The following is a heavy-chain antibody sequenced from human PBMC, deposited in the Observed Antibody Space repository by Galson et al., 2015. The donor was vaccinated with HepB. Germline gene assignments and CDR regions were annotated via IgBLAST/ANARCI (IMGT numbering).Heavy chain of an antibody. CDR1: GGSISSDSYY. V-gene: IGHV4-61*01. CDR3: ARLGGYSSFDY. Sequence: SETLSLTCTVSGGSISSDSYYWSWIRQPPGKGLEYIGYIYYSGSTNYNPSLKSRATISVDTSKNQFSLNLSSVTAADTAVYYCARLGGYSSFDYWGQGTLVTVSS. CDR2: IYYSGST. J-gene: IGHJ4*02. D-gene: IGHD6-19*01.